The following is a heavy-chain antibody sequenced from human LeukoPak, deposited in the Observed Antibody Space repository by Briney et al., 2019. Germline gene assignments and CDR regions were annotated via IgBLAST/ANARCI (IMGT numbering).Heavy chain of an antibody. V-gene: IGHV1-8*03. Sequence: ASVKVSCKASGYTFTSYDINWVRQATGQGLEWMGWMNPNSGNTGYAQKFQGRVTITRNTSISTAYMELSSLRSEDTAVYYCARGPLYCSSTSCYSYYMDVWGKGTTVTVSS. D-gene: IGHD2-2*01. CDR1: GYTFTSYD. J-gene: IGHJ6*03. CDR2: MNPNSGNT. CDR3: ARGPLYCSSTSCYSYYMDV.